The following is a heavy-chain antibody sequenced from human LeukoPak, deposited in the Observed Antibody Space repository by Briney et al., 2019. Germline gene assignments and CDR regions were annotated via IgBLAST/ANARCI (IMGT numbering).Heavy chain of an antibody. CDR3: ARDLEGYCSSTSCHQFDY. CDR2: ISSSSSTI. D-gene: IGHD2-2*01. J-gene: IGHJ4*02. Sequence: PGGSPRLSCAASGFTFSSYSMNWVRQAPGKGLEWVSYISSSSSTIYYADSVKGRFTISRDNAKNSLYLQMNSLRAEDTAVYYCARDLEGYCSSTSCHQFDYWGQGTLVTVSS. CDR1: GFTFSSYS. V-gene: IGHV3-48*01.